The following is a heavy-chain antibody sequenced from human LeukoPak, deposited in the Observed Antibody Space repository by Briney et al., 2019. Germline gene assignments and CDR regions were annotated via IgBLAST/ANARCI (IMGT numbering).Heavy chain of an antibody. D-gene: IGHD3-22*01. CDR2: IKQDGSEK. J-gene: IGHJ4*02. CDR1: GFTFSSYW. Sequence: GGSLRLSCAASGFTFSSYWMSWVRQAPGKGLEWVANIKQDGSEKYYVDSVKGRFTISRDNAKNSLYLQMNSLRAEDTAVYYCARGVLYYYDSSGYYDFDYWGQGTLVTVSS. CDR3: ARGVLYYYDSSGYYDFDY. V-gene: IGHV3-7*01.